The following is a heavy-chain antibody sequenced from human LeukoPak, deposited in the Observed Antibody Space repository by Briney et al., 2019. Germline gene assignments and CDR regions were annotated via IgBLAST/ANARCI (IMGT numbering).Heavy chain of an antibody. CDR2: ISGSGGST. Sequence: GGSLRLSCAASGFTFSSYAMSWVRQAPGKGLEWVSAISGSGGSTYYADSVKGRFTISRDNSKNTLYLQMNSLRAEDTAVYYCATRSSWYPHYFDYWGQGTLVTVSS. CDR1: GFTFSSYA. V-gene: IGHV3-23*01. D-gene: IGHD6-13*01. CDR3: ATRSSWYPHYFDY. J-gene: IGHJ4*02.